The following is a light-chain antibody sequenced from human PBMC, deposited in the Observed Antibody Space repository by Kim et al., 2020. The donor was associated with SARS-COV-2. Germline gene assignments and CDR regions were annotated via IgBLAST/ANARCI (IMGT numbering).Light chain of an antibody. CDR2: NNN. J-gene: IGLJ2*01. CDR1: RSNIGRNT. CDR3: AAWDDSLNVE. V-gene: IGLV1-44*01. Sequence: PGHRFFISSSGGRSNIGRNTVNGYQQLPGTNPKLLISNNNQRPSGVPGRCPGSKSGTSDSLAISGLQSEDEADYYCAAWDDSLNVEFGGGTQLTVL.